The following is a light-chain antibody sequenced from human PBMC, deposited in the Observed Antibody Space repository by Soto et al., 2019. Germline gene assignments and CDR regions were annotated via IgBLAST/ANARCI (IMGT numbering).Light chain of an antibody. CDR1: QSVSSY. J-gene: IGKJ1*01. Sequence: IVLTQSPATLSLSPGERATLSCRASQSVSSYLAWYQQNPGQAPRLLIYDASNRATGLPARFSGSRSGTDFTLTISSLEPQDFAVYYCQQRSNWPPWTFGQGTKVEIK. CDR2: DAS. V-gene: IGKV3-11*01. CDR3: QQRSNWPPWT.